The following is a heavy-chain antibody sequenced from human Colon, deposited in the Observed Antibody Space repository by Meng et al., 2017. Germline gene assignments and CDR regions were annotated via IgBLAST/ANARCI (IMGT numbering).Heavy chain of an antibody. Sequence: EVQLVESGGGLFQLGASLRLSCSAAGFTVSSSDMSWVRQAPGKGLEWVSGIYSGSSTYYADSVKGRFTISRDNSKNTLYLQMNSLRAEDTAVYYCARGSGGIYCSGGSCYGYWGQGTLVTVSS. J-gene: IGHJ4*02. CDR3: ARGSGGIYCSGGSCYGY. D-gene: IGHD2-15*01. V-gene: IGHV3-53*01. CDR2: IYSGSST. CDR1: GFTVSSSD.